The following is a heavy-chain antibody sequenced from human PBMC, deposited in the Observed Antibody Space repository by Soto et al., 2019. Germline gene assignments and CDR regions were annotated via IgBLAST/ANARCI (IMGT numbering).Heavy chain of an antibody. CDR3: ARDIGSGPQYYFDY. V-gene: IGHV1-2*04. CDR1: GYTFTGYY. CDR2: INPNSGGT. J-gene: IGHJ4*02. D-gene: IGHD6-19*01. Sequence: QVQLVQSGAEVKKPGASVKVSCKASGYTFTGYYMHWVRQAPGQGLEWMGWINPNSGGTKYAKKFQGWVTMTRDTSISTAYMELRRLRSDVTAVYFCARDIGSGPQYYFDYWGQGTLVTVSS.